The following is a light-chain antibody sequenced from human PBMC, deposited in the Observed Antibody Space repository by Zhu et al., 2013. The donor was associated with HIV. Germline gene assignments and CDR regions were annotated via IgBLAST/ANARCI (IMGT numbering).Light chain of an antibody. CDR3: LQHNTYPRT. Sequence: IQLTQSPSSLSASVGDRVTITCRASQGIGSYLAWYRQKSGKAPELLIYTASTFQSGVPSRFSATGSGTEFTLTITNLQPEDFAIYYCLQHNTYPRTFGQGTKVETK. CDR2: TAS. V-gene: IGKV1-9*01. CDR1: QGIGSY. J-gene: IGKJ1*01.